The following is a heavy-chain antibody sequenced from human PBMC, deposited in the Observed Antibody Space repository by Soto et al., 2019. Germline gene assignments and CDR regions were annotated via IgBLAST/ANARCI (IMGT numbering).Heavy chain of an antibody. J-gene: IGHJ2*01. Sequence: KGLECVSAISGSGGSTYYADSVKGRFTISRDNSKNTLYLQMNRLRAEDTAVFFFFQAEDGIRDTVPVSAFLLNRSSDL. D-gene: IGHD2-15*01. CDR3: FQAEDGIRDTVPVSAFLLNRSSDL. V-gene: IGHV3-23*01. CDR2: ISGSGGST.